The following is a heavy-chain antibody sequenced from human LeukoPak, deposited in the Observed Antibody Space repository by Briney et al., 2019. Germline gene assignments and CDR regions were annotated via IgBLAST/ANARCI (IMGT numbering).Heavy chain of an antibody. CDR3: ARKTRYCSTGRCNWDA. Sequence: PSETLSLTCTVSGYSISSGYYWGWIRQPPGKGLEWIGSIYHSGSTYYNPSLKSRVTISVDTSKNQLSLKLSSVTAADTAVYYCARKTRYCSTGRCNWDAWGQGILVTASS. D-gene: IGHD2-15*01. V-gene: IGHV4-38-2*02. CDR2: IYHSGST. J-gene: IGHJ5*02. CDR1: GYSISSGYY.